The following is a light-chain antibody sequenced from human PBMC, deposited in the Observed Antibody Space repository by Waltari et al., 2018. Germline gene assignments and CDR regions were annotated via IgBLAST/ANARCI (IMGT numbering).Light chain of an antibody. CDR3: SSYTSSSTLV. V-gene: IGLV2-14*01. J-gene: IGLJ2*01. Sequence: QSALTQPASVSGSPGQSITISCTGTSSDVGAYNYVSWYQQHPGKAPKRMIYDVTNRPAGVSNRFSGSKAGNTGSLTISGLQAEYEADYYCSSYTSSSTLVFGGGTKLTVL. CDR2: DVT. CDR1: SSDVGAYNY.